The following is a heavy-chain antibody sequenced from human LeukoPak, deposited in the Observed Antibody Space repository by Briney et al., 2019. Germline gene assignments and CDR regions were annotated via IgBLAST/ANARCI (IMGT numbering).Heavy chain of an antibody. CDR2: IIPIFGTA. CDR1: GGTFSSYA. D-gene: IGHD3-22*01. CDR3: AREDDYYDSSGYGSLGY. V-gene: IGHV1-69*06. Sequence: GASVKVSCKASGGTFSSYAISWVRQAPGQGLEWMGGIIPIFGTANYAQKFQGRVTITADKSTRTAYMELSSLRSEDTAVYYCAREDDYYDSSGYGSLGYWGQGTLVTVSS. J-gene: IGHJ4*02.